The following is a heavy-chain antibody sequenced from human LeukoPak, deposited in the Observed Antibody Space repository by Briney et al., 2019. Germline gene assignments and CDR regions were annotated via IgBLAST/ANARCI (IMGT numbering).Heavy chain of an antibody. V-gene: IGHV3-53*01. J-gene: IGHJ6*03. CDR1: GFTVSSNY. CDR3: ARGTDSYYYYMDV. D-gene: IGHD2-8*02. Sequence: PGGSLRVSCAASGFTVSSNYMSWVRQAPGKGLEWVSVIYGGGSTYYADSVRGRFTISRDNSKNTLFLQMNSLRAEDTAVYYCARGTDSYYYYMDVWGRGTTVTVSS. CDR2: IYGGGST.